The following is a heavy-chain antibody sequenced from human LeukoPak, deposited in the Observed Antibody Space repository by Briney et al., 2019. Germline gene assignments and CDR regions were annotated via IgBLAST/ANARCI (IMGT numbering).Heavy chain of an antibody. CDR2: INSDGSST. V-gene: IGHV3-74*01. J-gene: IGHJ4*02. CDR1: GFTFSSYW. Sequence: GGSLRLSCAASGFTFSSYWMHWVRQAPGKGLVWVSRINSDGSSTSYADTMKGRFTISRDNAKNTLYLQMNSLRAEDTAVYYCARGYGSSRGWYWGQGTLVTVSS. CDR3: ARGYGSSRGWY. D-gene: IGHD6-6*01.